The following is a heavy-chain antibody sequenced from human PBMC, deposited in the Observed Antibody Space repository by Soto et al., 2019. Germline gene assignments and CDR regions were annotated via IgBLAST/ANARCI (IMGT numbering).Heavy chain of an antibody. V-gene: IGHV4-59*01. D-gene: IGHD3-22*01. CDR2: IYYSVT. CDR1: GGSISSYY. J-gene: IGHJ3*01. Sequence: SETLSLTCSVSGGSISSYYWSWIRQPPGKGLEWIAYIYYSVTSYNPSLKSRVSISLDTSKNQFSLKLSSVTAADTAVNYCAKKYDVSGPNFGGYSFDFWGKGKMVTVS. CDR3: AKKYDVSGPNFGGYSFDF.